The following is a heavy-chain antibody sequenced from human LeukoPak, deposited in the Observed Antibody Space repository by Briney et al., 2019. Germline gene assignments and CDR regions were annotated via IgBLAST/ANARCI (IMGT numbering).Heavy chain of an antibody. CDR2: ISYDGSNN. CDR1: GFTFSSYA. V-gene: IGHV3-30*03. CDR3: ARESYYYDSSGYQGSLPGDY. D-gene: IGHD3-22*01. Sequence: PGGSLRLSCAASGFTFSSYAMHWVRQAPGKGLEWVAVISYDGSNNYYADSVKGRFTISRDNSKNTQYLQLNSLRAEDTAVYHCARESYYYDSSGYQGSLPGDYWGQGTLVTVSS. J-gene: IGHJ4*02.